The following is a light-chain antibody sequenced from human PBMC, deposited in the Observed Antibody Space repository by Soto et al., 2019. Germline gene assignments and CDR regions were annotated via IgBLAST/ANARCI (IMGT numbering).Light chain of an antibody. CDR2: WAS. J-gene: IGKJ5*01. CDR3: QQYYSSVT. CDR1: QTVFHTSYNKDF. V-gene: IGKV4-1*01. Sequence: DIVLTQSPDSLSVALGERATINCKSSQTVFHTSYNKDFLACYQQKAGQPPKLLFYWASTRESGVPARFSGGGSGTDFSLTISSLQPEDVAVYYCQQYYSSVTFGQGTRLEIK.